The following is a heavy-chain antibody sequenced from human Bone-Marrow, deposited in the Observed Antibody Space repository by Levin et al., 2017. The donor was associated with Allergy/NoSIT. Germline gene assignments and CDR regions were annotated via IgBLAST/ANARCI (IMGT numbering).Heavy chain of an antibody. CDR1: GGSISSYY. CDR3: ARLGRGPMTTVTTKLYYYYGMDV. D-gene: IGHD4-17*01. CDR2: IYYSGST. V-gene: IGHV4-59*01. Sequence: SQTLSLTCTVSGGSISSYYWSWIRQPPGKGLEWIGYIYYSGSTNYNPSLKSRVTISVDTSKNQFSLKLSSVTAADTAVYYCARLGRGPMTTVTTKLYYYYGMDVWGQGTTVTVSS. J-gene: IGHJ6*02.